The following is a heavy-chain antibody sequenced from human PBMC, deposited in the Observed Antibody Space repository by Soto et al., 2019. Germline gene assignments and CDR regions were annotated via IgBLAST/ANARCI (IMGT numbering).Heavy chain of an antibody. J-gene: IGHJ6*02. Sequence: SETLSLTCAVSGGSISSSNWWSWVRQPPGKGLEWIGEIYHSGSTNYNPSLKSRVTISVDKSKNQFSLKLSSVTAADTAVYYCARVGAVAGYYYGMDVWGQGTTVTVSS. CDR1: GGSISSSNW. V-gene: IGHV4-4*02. D-gene: IGHD6-19*01. CDR3: ARVGAVAGYYYGMDV. CDR2: IYHSGST.